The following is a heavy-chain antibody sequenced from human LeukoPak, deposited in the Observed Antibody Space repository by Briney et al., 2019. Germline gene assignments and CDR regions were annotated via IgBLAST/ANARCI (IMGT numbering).Heavy chain of an antibody. CDR3: AREDYYDNIDP. CDR2: ISSTRSTI. D-gene: IGHD3-22*01. V-gene: IGHV3-48*01. J-gene: IGHJ5*02. Sequence: GGSLRLSCAASGFTFSKYGMNWVRQAPGKGLEWVSYISSTRSTIYYADSVKGRFTVSRDNAKNSLYLQMNSLRGEDTAVYYCAREDYYDNIDPWGQGTLVTVSS. CDR1: GFTFSKYG.